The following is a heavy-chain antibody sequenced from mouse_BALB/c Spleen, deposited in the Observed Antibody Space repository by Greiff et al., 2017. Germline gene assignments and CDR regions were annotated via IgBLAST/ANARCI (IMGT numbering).Heavy chain of an antibody. CDR3: AREEVAY. CDR1: GFSLTSYG. CDR2: IWSGGST. Sequence: QVHVKQSGPGLVQPSQSLSITCTVSGFSLTSYGVHWVRQSPGKGLEWLGVIWSGGSTDYNAAFISRLSISKDNSKSQVFFKMNSLQANDTAIYYCAREEVAYWGQGTLVTVSA. J-gene: IGHJ3*01. V-gene: IGHV2-2*02.